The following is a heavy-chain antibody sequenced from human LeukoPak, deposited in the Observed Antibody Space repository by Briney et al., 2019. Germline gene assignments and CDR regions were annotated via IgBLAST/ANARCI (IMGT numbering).Heavy chain of an antibody. D-gene: IGHD3-3*01. V-gene: IGHV1-46*03. CDR3: AREKYDFWSGPNRGDHYYMDV. J-gene: IGHJ6*03. CDR1: GYTFTSYY. Sequence: ASVKVSCKASGYTFTSYYMHWVRQAPGQGLEWMGIINPSGGSTSYAQKFQGRVTMTRDTSTSTVYMELSSLRSEDTAVYYCAREKYDFWSGPNRGDHYYMDVWGKGTTVTVSS. CDR2: INPSGGST.